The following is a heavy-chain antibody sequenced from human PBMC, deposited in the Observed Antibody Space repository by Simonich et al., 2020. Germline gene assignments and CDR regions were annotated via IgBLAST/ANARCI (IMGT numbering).Heavy chain of an antibody. CDR1: GYTFTSYG. V-gene: IGHV1-18*01. D-gene: IGHD2-15*01. J-gene: IGHJ4*02. CDR2: IRAYNGNT. Sequence: QVQLVQSGAEVKKPGASVKVSCKASGYTFTSYGISWVRQAPGQGLEGMGRIRAYNGNTNYAQKLQGRVTMTTDTSTSTAYMELRSLGSDDTAVYYCARASRGTWWYYYFDYWGQGTLVTVSS. CDR3: ARASRGTWWYYYFDY.